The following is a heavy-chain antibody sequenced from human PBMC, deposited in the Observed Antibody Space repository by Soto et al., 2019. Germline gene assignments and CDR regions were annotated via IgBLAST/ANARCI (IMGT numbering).Heavy chain of an antibody. Sequence: EVQLLESGGGSVQPGGSLRLSCEASGFIFRNYAMSWVRQAPGKGLEWVSSISGSGVGTYYADSVQGRFTISRDNSTNTLFLQLSSLRAEDTALYYCAKDKTPRAYSGYEPSFNSWGQGTLVTVSS. CDR3: AKDKTPRAYSGYEPSFNS. V-gene: IGHV3-23*01. J-gene: IGHJ4*02. D-gene: IGHD5-12*01. CDR1: GFIFRNYA. CDR2: ISGSGVGT.